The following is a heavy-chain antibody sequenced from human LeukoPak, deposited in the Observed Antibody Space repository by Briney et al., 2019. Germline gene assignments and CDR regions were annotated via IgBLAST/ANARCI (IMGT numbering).Heavy chain of an antibody. CDR3: AKGRHSGNYYHFDY. V-gene: IGHV3-23*01. CDR1: GSGFTFNNYW. CDR2: ISVSDSST. Sequence: TGGSLRLSCAASGSGFTFNNYWMHWVRQAPGKGLEWVSAISVSDSSTYYADSVKGRFTISRDNSKNTLYLQMNSLRTEDTAVYYCAKGRHSGNYYHFDYWGQGTLVTVSS. J-gene: IGHJ4*02. D-gene: IGHD1-26*01.